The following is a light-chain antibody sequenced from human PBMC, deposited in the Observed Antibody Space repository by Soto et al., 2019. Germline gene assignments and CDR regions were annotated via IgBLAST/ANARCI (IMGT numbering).Light chain of an antibody. CDR3: QQYDISPWT. J-gene: IGKJ1*01. V-gene: IGKV3-20*01. CDR2: DSS. Sequence: EIVLTQSPATLSLSPWERATLSCRASQSVSSNFLAWYQHKPGQAPRLLIYDSSSRATGIPDRLSGSGSGTDFTLSIIRLEPEDFAVYYCQQYDISPWTFGQGTKVDIK. CDR1: QSVSSNF.